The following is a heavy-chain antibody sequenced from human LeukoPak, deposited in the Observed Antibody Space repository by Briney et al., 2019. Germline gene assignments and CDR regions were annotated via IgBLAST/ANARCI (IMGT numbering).Heavy chain of an antibody. V-gene: IGHV7-4-1*02. CDR3: ARVGIEVATIWYNYYYMDV. Sequence: ASVKVSCKASGYTFTSYGMNWVRQAPGQGPQWMGWMDTNTGNPTYAQGFTGRFVFSLDTSVSTAYLQISSLKAKDTAVYYCARVGIEVATIWYNYYYMDVWGTGTTVTVSS. CDR1: GYTFTSYG. J-gene: IGHJ6*03. D-gene: IGHD5-24*01. CDR2: MDTNTGNP.